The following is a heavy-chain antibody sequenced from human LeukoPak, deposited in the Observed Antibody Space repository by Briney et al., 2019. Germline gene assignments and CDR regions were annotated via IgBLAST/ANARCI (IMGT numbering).Heavy chain of an antibody. V-gene: IGHV4-4*07. CDR1: GGPISSYY. CDR3: ARVGPRTTLFDY. D-gene: IGHD4-17*01. J-gene: IGHJ4*02. Sequence: SETLSLTCTVSGGPISSYYWSWIRQLAGKGLEWIGRIYYSGSTYYNPSLKSRVTISVDTSKNQFSLKLSSVTAADTAVYYCARVGPRTTLFDYWGQGTLVTVSS. CDR2: IYYSGST.